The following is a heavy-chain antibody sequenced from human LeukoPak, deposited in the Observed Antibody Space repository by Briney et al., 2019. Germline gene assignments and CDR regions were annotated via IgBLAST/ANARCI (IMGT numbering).Heavy chain of an antibody. CDR2: ISPDSRDT. D-gene: IGHD2-15*01. CDR1: GITFSDQY. J-gene: IGHJ4*02. Sequence: PGGSLKLSCAVSGITFSDQYMNWLRQAPGKGLEWVSYISPDSRDTNYIDSVKGRFIISRNNASNSLFLQMTSLRAEDTAVYYCARTARLLGHWGQGTLVTVSS. V-gene: IGHV3-11*06. CDR3: ARTARLLGH.